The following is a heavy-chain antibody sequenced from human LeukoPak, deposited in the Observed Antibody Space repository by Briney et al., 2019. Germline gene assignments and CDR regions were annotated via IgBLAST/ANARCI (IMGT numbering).Heavy chain of an antibody. CDR2: IYYSGNT. CDR3: ARGPRDGYNPALFDY. J-gene: IGHJ4*02. V-gene: IGHV4-31*03. D-gene: IGHD5-24*01. Sequence: KSSETLSLTCTVSGGSISSGCYYWIWIRQHPGKGLEWIGYIYYSGNTYYNPSLKSRVTVSVDMSKNQFSLKLSSVTAADTAVYYCARGPRDGYNPALFDYWGQGTLVTVSS. CDR1: GGSISSGCYY.